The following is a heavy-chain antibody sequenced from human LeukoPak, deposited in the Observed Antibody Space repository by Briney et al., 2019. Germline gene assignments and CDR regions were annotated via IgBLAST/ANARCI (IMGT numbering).Heavy chain of an antibody. CDR2: IYYSGST. V-gene: IGHV4-39*01. D-gene: IGHD5-18*01. J-gene: IGHJ6*03. CDR3: ASPGYSYCYDYGDRLYPGSYYYMDV. CDR1: GGSISSSSYY. Sequence: SETLSLTCTVSGGSISSSSYYWGWIRQPPGKGLEWIGSIYYSGSTYYNPSLKSRVTISVDTSKNQFSLKLSPVTAADAVVYYCASPGYSYCYDYGDRLYPGSYYYMDVWGKGTTVTVSS.